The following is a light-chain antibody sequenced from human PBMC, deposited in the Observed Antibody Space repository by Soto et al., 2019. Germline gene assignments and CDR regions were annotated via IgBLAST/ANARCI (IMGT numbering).Light chain of an antibody. CDR2: STN. CDR3: ALYVDTSIWV. CDR1: SGSVSTRYY. V-gene: IGLV8-61*01. Sequence: QAVVTQEPSFSVSPGGTVTLTCGLSSGSVSTRYYPSWYQQTPGQPPRTLLYSTNTRSSGVPDRFSGSILGNKAALTITGAQADDESTYHCALYVDTSIWVFGEGTQLTVL. J-gene: IGLJ7*01.